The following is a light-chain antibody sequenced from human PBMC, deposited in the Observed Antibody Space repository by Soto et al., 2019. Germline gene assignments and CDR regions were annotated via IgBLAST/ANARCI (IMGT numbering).Light chain of an antibody. Sequence: DIQMTQSPSTLSASVGDRVTITCRASQSISSWLAWYQQTLGRAPRILIYDASSLESGVPSRFSGSGSGTEFTLTISSMQTDDFATYYCQQYNSYWTFGQGTKVDI. CDR2: DAS. J-gene: IGKJ1*01. CDR1: QSISSW. V-gene: IGKV1-5*01. CDR3: QQYNSYWT.